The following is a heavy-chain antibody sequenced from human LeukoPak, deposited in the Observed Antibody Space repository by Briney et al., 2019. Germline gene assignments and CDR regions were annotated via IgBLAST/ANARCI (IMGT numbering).Heavy chain of an antibody. CDR2: INPNSGGT. Sequence: GASVKVSCKASGYTFTGYYMHWVRQAPGQGLEWMGWINPNSGGTNYAQKFQGRVTMTRDTSISTAYMELSSLRSEDTAVYYCARNQRAIYDSSGYWSNWFDPWGQGTLVTVSS. CDR1: GYTFTGYY. CDR3: ARNQRAIYDSSGYWSNWFDP. J-gene: IGHJ5*02. V-gene: IGHV1-2*02. D-gene: IGHD3-22*01.